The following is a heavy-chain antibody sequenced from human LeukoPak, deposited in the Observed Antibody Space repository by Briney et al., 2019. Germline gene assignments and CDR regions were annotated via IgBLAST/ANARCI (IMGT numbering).Heavy chain of an antibody. CDR3: ARDHDWDYMDV. D-gene: IGHD3-9*01. CDR2: ISSSSSYI. V-gene: IGHV3-21*01. Sequence: PGGSLRLSCAASGFSFSTYWMSWVRQAPGKGLEWVSFISSSSSYIYYADSVKGRFTISRDNAKSSLYLQMNSLRAEDTAVYYCARDHDWDYMDVWGKGTTVTVSS. J-gene: IGHJ6*03. CDR1: GFSFSTYW.